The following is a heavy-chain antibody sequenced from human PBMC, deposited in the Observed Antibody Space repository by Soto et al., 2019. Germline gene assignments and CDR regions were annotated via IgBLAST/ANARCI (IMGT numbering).Heavy chain of an antibody. CDR3: ARSTNDYGDRH. Sequence: QVQLVQSGAEVKKPGASVKVSCKASGYTFTSYDINWVRQATGQGLEWMGWMNPNSGNTGYAQNFQGRVTMTRNTSISTAYRELSSLRSEEPAVYYCARSTNDYGDRHWGQGPLVTVSS. CDR1: GYTFTSYD. J-gene: IGHJ4*02. CDR2: MNPNSGNT. D-gene: IGHD4-17*01. V-gene: IGHV1-8*01.